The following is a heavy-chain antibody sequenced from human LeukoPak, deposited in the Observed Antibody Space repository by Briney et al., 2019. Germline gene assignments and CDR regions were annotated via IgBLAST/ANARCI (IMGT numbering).Heavy chain of an antibody. CDR3: AKGKSSSWFDAFDI. J-gene: IGHJ3*02. Sequence: GGSLRLSCAASGFTFSSYGMHWVRQAPGKGLEWVAFIRYDGSNKYYADSVKGRFTISRDNSKNTLYLQMNSLKTEDTAVYYCAKGKSSSWFDAFDIWGQGTMVTVSP. D-gene: IGHD6-13*01. CDR2: IRYDGSNK. CDR1: GFTFSSYG. V-gene: IGHV3-30*02.